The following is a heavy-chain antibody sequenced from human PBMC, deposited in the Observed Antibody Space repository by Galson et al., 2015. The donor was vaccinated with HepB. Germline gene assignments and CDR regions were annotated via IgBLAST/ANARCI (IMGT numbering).Heavy chain of an antibody. V-gene: IGHV3-23*01. CDR2: ISDSGGST. CDR1: GFTFSSYA. CDR3: ARDKGWYYEGYFQH. Sequence: SLRLSCAASGFTFSSYAMSWVRQAPGKGLEWVSAISDSGGSTYYADSVKGRFTISRDNAKNSLYLQMNSLRAEDTAVYYCARDKGWYYEGYFQHWGQGTLVTVSS. J-gene: IGHJ1*01. D-gene: IGHD6-19*01.